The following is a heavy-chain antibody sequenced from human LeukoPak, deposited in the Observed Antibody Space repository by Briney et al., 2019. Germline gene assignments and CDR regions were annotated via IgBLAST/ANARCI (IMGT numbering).Heavy chain of an antibody. CDR3: AKWPEGAMDYFDY. CDR1: GFTFRSYA. V-gene: IGHV3-23*01. J-gene: IGHJ4*02. Sequence: GGSLRLSCAASGFTFRSYAMSWVRQAPGKGLEWVSAISGSGGSTYYADSVKGRFTISRDNSKNTLYLEMSSLRVEDTAIYYCAKWPEGAMDYFDYWGQGTLVTVSS. CDR2: ISGSGGST. D-gene: IGHD3-16*01.